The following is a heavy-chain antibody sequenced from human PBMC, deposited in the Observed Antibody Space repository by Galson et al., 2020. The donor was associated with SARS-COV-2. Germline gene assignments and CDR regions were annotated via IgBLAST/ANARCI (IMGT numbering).Heavy chain of an antibody. Sequence: SETLSLTCAVYTGSLNDYYWSWIRQPPGKGLEWIGEINHSGSTNYNPSLKSRVTISVDTSKNQFSLKLNFVTAADTAVYYCARGGGREVRSDFWITFSDKDYYYYMDVWGEGTTVTVSS. CDR2: INHSGST. D-gene: IGHD3-3*01. CDR3: ARGGGREVRSDFWITFSDKDYYYYMDV. CDR1: TGSLNDYY. J-gene: IGHJ6*03. V-gene: IGHV4-34*01.